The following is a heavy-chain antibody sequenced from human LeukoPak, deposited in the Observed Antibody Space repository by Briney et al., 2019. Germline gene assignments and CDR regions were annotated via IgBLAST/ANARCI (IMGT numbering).Heavy chain of an antibody. V-gene: IGHV3-23*01. D-gene: IGHD3-22*01. Sequence: GGSLRLSCAASGFTFSSYAVSWVRHARGEGMEWVSVIRGRGGSTFYADRVKGRYTISRQNSKNTLYLQIKTLRPGHTAVLFCAKRFMVVVTQDDYVDYWGQGTLVTVSS. CDR1: GFTFSSYA. CDR3: AKRFMVVVTQDDYVDY. CDR2: IRGRGGST. J-gene: IGHJ4*02.